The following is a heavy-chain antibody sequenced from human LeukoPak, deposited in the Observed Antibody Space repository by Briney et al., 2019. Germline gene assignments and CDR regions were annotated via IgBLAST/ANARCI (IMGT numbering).Heavy chain of an antibody. D-gene: IGHD3-3*01. CDR3: VGYYDFWSGYYSSYFDY. J-gene: IGHJ4*02. V-gene: IGHV3-7*01. Sequence: GGSLRPSCAASGFTFSSYWMSWVRQAPGKGLEWVANIKQDGSEKYYVDSVKGRFTISRDNAKNSLYLQMNSLRAEDTAVYYCVGYYDFWSGYYSSYFDYWGQGTLVTVSS. CDR2: IKQDGSEK. CDR1: GFTFSSYW.